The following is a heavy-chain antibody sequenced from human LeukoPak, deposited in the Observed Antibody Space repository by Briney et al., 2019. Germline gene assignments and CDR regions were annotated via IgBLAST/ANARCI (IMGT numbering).Heavy chain of an antibody. D-gene: IGHD3-10*01. CDR3: AREVRGVRSAFDI. J-gene: IGHJ3*02. V-gene: IGHV3-7*01. Sequence: PGGSLRLSCAASGFTFIIYWMSWVRQAPGKGLEWVANIKQDGSDKNYVDSVKGRFTISRDNAKNSLYLQMNSLRVEDTAVYYCAREVRGVRSAFDIWGQGTMVTVSS. CDR2: IKQDGSDK. CDR1: GFTFIIYW.